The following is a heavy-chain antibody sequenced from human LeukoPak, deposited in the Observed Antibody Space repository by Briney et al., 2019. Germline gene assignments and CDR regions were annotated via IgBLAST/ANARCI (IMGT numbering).Heavy chain of an antibody. J-gene: IGHJ4*02. D-gene: IGHD2-15*01. Sequence: KLQGRVTMTTDTSTSTAYMELRSLRSDDTAVYYCAREDSPGGGCYFDYWGQGTLVTVSS. V-gene: IGHV1-18*01. CDR3: AREDSPGGGCYFDY.